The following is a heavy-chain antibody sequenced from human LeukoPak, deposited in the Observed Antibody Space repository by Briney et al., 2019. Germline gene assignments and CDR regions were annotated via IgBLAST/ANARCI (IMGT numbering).Heavy chain of an antibody. Sequence: PGGSLRLSCAVSGFTISNTEMSWVRQVPGKGPEWVLVSYSGGSTYYADSVKSRFTISRDISKNTVDLQMNSLRVEDTAVYHCRGWLGSFDVWGQGTMVTVSS. D-gene: IGHD6-19*01. CDR2: SYSGGST. CDR1: GFTISNTE. V-gene: IGHV3-53*01. CDR3: RGWLGSFDV. J-gene: IGHJ3*01.